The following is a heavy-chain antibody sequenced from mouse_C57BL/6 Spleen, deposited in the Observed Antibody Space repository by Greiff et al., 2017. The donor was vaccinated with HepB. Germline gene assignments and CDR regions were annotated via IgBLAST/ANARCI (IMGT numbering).Heavy chain of an antibody. CDR1: GYAFSSSC. Sequence: VQLQESGPELVKPGASVKFSCKASGYAFSSSCMNWVKQRPGKGLEWIGRIYPGDGDTNYNGKFKGKATLTADKSSSTAYMQLSSLTSEDSAVYFYAGRDYDNYYAVDYWGQGTSVTVSS. CDR3: AGRDYDNYYAVDY. V-gene: IGHV1-82*01. J-gene: IGHJ4*01. CDR2: IYPGDGDT. D-gene: IGHD2-4*01.